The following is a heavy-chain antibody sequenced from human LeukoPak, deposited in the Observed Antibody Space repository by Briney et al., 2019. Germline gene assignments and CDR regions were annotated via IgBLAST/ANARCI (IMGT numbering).Heavy chain of an antibody. D-gene: IGHD3-16*01. Sequence: ASVKVSCKASGYTFTSYYMHWVRQAPGQGLEWMGIINPSGGSTSYAQKFQGRVTMTRDMSTSTVYMELSSLRSEDTAVYYCARDLKRSRARWENLGLDPWGQGTLVTVSS. J-gene: IGHJ5*02. CDR3: ARDLKRSRARWENLGLDP. V-gene: IGHV1-46*01. CDR2: INPSGGST. CDR1: GYTFTSYY.